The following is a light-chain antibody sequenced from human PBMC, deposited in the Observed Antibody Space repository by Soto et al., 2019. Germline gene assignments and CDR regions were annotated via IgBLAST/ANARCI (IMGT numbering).Light chain of an antibody. CDR2: GTS. CDR3: QQCGPSLRYT. J-gene: IGKJ2*01. V-gene: IGKV3-20*01. Sequence: VLTQSPDTLSLSPGETATLSCRASQAVTGNYLAWYQQKPGQAPRLLIYGTSNRATGIPDRFSGSGSGTDFTLTICRLEPEDFAVYYCQQCGPSLRYTFGQGTKLEI. CDR1: QAVTGNY.